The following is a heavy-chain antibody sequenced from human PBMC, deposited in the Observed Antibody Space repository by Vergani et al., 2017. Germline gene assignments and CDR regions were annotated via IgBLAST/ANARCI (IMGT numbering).Heavy chain of an antibody. CDR1: GHSVGSGYY. J-gene: IGHJ4*02. Sequence: QVDLQESGPGLVKSSETLSLTCAVSGHSVGSGYYWGWIRQPPGRGLEGIGCVHRNGNTYHTSSLRSRATISRDTSKNQFSLRPTSVTAADTAVYYCARQNPYGSAHVDFWGRGVLVTVSA. CDR3: ARQNPYGSAHVDF. V-gene: IGHV4-38-2*01. CDR2: VHRNGNT. D-gene: IGHD3-10*01.